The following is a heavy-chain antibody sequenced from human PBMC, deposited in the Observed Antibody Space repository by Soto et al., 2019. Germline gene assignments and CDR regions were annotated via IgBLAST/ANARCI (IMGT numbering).Heavy chain of an antibody. CDR1: GGSISSGDYY. J-gene: IGHJ4*02. CDR3: ARGVSLPGNSDY. V-gene: IGHV4-30-4*01. CDR2: IYYSGST. Sequence: SETLSLTCTVSGGSISSGDYYWSWIRQPPGKGLEWIGYIYYSGSTYYSPSLKSRVTISVDTSKNQFSLKLSSVTAADTAVYYCARGVSLPGNSDYWGQGTLVTVS. D-gene: IGHD1-7*01.